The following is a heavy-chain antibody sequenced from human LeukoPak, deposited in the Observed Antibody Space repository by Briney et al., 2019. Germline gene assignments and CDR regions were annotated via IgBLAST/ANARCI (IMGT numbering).Heavy chain of an antibody. Sequence: SVKVPCKASGGTFSSYAISWVRQAPGQGLEWMGGIIPIFGTANYAQKFQGRVTITADESTSTAYMELSSLRSEDTAVYYCARVGYSSGRSGIDVWGKGTTVTVSS. CDR3: ARVGYSSGRSGIDV. CDR1: GGTFSSYA. D-gene: IGHD6-19*01. J-gene: IGHJ6*04. CDR2: IIPIFGTA. V-gene: IGHV1-69*01.